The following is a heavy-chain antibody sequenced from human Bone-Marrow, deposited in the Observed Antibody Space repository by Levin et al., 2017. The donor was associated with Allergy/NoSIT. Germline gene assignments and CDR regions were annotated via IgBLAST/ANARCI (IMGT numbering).Heavy chain of an antibody. J-gene: IGHJ5*02. V-gene: IGHV3-69-1*02. Sequence: GESLKISCAASGFSFSEYSMNWVRQAPGKRPEWVSSISPTSHSIYYADFVKGRFTISRDNADNSLHLQMNSLTVEDTAVYYCARAEEDSGWSWFDPWGQGTLVTVSS. D-gene: IGHD6-19*01. CDR1: GFSFSEYS. CDR3: ARAEEDSGWSWFDP. CDR2: ISPTSHSI.